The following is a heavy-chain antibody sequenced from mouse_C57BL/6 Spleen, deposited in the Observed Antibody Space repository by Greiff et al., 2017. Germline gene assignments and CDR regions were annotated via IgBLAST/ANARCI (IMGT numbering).Heavy chain of an antibody. V-gene: IGHV1-52*01. CDR2: IDPSDSET. J-gene: IGHJ1*03. D-gene: IGHD1-1*01. CDR1: GYTFTSYW. CDR3: ARGYYGSSYFDV. Sequence: VKLQQPGAELVRPGSSVKLSCKASGYTFTSYWMHWVKQRPIQGLEWIGNIDPSDSETHYNQKFKDKATLTVDKSSSTAYMQLSSLTSEDSAVYYCARGYYGSSYFDVWGTGTTVTVSS.